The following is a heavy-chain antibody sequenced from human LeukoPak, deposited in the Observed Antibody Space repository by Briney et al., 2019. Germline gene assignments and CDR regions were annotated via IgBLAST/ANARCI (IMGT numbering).Heavy chain of an antibody. D-gene: IGHD3-3*01. J-gene: IGHJ4*02. CDR3: ARQDDFGLDY. CDR2: IYPGVSDT. V-gene: IGHV5-51*01. Sequence: GESLQISCKGSGYTFSSYWISWVRQMPGKGLEWMGIIYPGVSDTRYSPSFQGPFTISVDTSMGTAYLQWSSLNASDSAIYYCARQDDFGLDYWGQRTLVTVSS. CDR1: GYTFSSYW.